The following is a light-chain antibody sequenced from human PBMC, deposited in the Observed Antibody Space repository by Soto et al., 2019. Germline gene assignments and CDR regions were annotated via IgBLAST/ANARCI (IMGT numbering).Light chain of an antibody. CDR3: QQYNNWPPWT. CDR2: GAS. J-gene: IGKJ1*01. CDR1: QSMSSS. V-gene: IGKV3-15*01. Sequence: MTQSPSSLSASVGDRVTITCRASQSMSSSLNWYQQKPGQAPRLLIRGASTRATGVSARFSGSGSGTEFTLTISSLQSEDFAIYYCQQYNNWPPWTFGQGTKVEIK.